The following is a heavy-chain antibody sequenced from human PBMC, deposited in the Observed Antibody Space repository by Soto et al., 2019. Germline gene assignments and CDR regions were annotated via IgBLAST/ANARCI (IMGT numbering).Heavy chain of an antibody. J-gene: IGHJ4*02. CDR1: GYTFTGYY. Sequence: ASVKVSCKASGYTFTGYYMHWVRQAPGQGLEWMGWINAGSGSTNYAQKFQGRVTMTRDTSASTAYMELSRLRSDDTAVYYCARDLGGWPDYWGQGTLVTVSS. CDR3: ARDLGGWPDY. CDR2: INAGSGST. D-gene: IGHD2-15*01. V-gene: IGHV1-2*02.